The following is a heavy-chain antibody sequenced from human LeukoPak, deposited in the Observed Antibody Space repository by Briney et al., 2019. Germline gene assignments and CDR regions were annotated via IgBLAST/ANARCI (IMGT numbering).Heavy chain of an antibody. CDR1: GGSISSYY. CDR2: IYTSGST. Sequence: SETLSLTCTVSGGSISSYYWSWIRQPAGKGPEWIGRIYTSGSTNYNPSLKSRVTMSVDTSKNQFSLKLSSVTAADTAVYYCARTVAGTALSAFDIWGQGTMVTVSS. D-gene: IGHD6-19*01. CDR3: ARTVAGTALSAFDI. V-gene: IGHV4-4*07. J-gene: IGHJ3*02.